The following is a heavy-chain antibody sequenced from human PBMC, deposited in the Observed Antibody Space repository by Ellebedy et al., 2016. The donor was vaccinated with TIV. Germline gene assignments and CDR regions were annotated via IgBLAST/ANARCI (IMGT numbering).Heavy chain of an antibody. J-gene: IGHJ4*02. V-gene: IGHV4-34*01. CDR2: INHSGST. CDR3: ARGPSSGYTNG. Sequence: SETLSLTCAVYGGSFSGYYWNWIRQPPGKGLEWIGEINHSGSTNYNPSLKSRVTLSVDTSKNHFSLKLSSVTAADTAVYYCARGPSSGYTNGWGQGTLVTVSS. CDR1: GGSFSGYY. D-gene: IGHD5-18*01.